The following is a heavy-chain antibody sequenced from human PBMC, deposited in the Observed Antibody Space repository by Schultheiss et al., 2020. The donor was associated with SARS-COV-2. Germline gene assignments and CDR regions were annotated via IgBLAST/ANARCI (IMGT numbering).Heavy chain of an antibody. D-gene: IGHD2-15*01. CDR2: FDPEDGET. V-gene: IGHV1-24*01. CDR3: ATPPLYCGSGGSCYSFDY. J-gene: IGHJ4*02. CDR1: GYTLTELS. Sequence: ASVKVSCKVSGYTLTELSMHWVRQAPGKGLEWMGGFDPEDGETIYAQKFQGRVTMTEDTSTDTAYMELSSLRSEDTAVYYCATPPLYCGSGGSCYSFDYWGQGTLVTVSS.